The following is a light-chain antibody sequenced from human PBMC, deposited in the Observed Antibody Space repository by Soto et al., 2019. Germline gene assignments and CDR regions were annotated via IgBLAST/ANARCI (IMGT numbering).Light chain of an antibody. J-gene: IGKJ1*01. Sequence: DFQITQSPSTLSASVGDRVTITCRASQNIRSRLAWFQQKPGKAPKLLIYDASSLESGVPQRFSGSGSGTEFTLTISSLQTDDFATYYCQQYNSFSPWTFGQGTKVE. V-gene: IGKV1-5*01. CDR1: QNIRSR. CDR3: QQYNSFSPWT. CDR2: DAS.